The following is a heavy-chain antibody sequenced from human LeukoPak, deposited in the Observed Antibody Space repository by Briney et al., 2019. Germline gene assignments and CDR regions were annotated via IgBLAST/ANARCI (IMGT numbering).Heavy chain of an antibody. V-gene: IGHV4-4*07. D-gene: IGHD3-3*01. J-gene: IGHJ4*02. Sequence: PSETLSLTCTVSGGSISSYYWSWIRQPAGKGLEWIGRIYTSGSTNYNPSLKSRVTMSVDTSKNQFSLKLSSVTAADTAVYYCARETIFGVVIMNETIGYFDYWGQGTLVTVSS. CDR3: ARETIFGVVIMNETIGYFDY. CDR1: GGSISSYY. CDR2: IYTSGST.